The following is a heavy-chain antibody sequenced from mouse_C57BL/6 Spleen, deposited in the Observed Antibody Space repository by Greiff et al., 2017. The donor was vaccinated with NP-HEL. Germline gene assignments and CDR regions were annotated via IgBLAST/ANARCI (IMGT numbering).Heavy chain of an antibody. CDR2: ISGGGGNT. Sequence: EVKLMESGGGLVKPGGSLKLSCAASGFTFSSYTMSWVRQTPEKRLEWVATISGGGGNTYYPDSVKGRFTISRDNAKNTLYLQMSSLRSEDMALYYCARHDYYGSSWYFDVWGTGTTVTVSS. D-gene: IGHD1-1*01. V-gene: IGHV5-9*01. CDR1: GFTFSSYT. J-gene: IGHJ1*03. CDR3: ARHDYYGSSWYFDV.